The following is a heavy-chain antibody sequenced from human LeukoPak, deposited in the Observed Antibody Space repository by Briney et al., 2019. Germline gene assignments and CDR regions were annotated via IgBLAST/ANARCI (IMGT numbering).Heavy chain of an antibody. CDR1: GFTFSSYG. J-gene: IGHJ5*02. V-gene: IGHV3-33*01. CDR2: IWYDGSNK. CDR3: ARGYYDSSGTTWFDP. D-gene: IGHD3-22*01. Sequence: GGSLRLSCAASGFTFSSYGMHWVRQAPGKGLEWVAVIWYDGSNKYYAVSVKGRFTISRDNSKNTLYLQMNSLRAEDTAVYYCARGYYDSSGTTWFDPWGQGTLVTVSS.